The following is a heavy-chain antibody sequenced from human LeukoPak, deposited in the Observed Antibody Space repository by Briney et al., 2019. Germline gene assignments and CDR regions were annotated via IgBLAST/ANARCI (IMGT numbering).Heavy chain of an antibody. Sequence: GGSLRLSCAASGFTFSSYAMHWVRQAPGKGLEWVAVISYDGSNKYYADSVKGRFTVSRDNSKSTLYLQMNSLRAEDTAVYYCARDRRSGSYYGLYDYWGQGTLVTVSS. CDR1: GFTFSSYA. CDR3: ARDRRSGSYYGLYDY. D-gene: IGHD1-26*01. CDR2: ISYDGSNK. J-gene: IGHJ4*02. V-gene: IGHV3-30-3*01.